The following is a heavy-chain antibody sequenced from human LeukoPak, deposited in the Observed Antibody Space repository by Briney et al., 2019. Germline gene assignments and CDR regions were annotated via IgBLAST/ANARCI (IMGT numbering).Heavy chain of an antibody. Sequence: GGSLRLSCTASGFTLSSYSMNWVRQAPGKGLEWVSSITSSCSYIYYGDSVKGRFTISRDNSWNSLYLQMNSLRAEDTAVYYCAREGDGYNSPIDSWGQGTLVTVSS. CDR2: ITSSCSYI. D-gene: IGHD5-24*01. CDR1: GFTLSSYS. J-gene: IGHJ4*02. CDR3: AREGDGYNSPIDS. V-gene: IGHV3-21*01.